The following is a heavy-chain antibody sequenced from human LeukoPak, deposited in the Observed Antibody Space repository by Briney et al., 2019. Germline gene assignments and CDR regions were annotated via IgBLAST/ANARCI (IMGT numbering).Heavy chain of an antibody. CDR2: IIPIFGTA. D-gene: IGHD3-22*01. J-gene: IGHJ5*02. CDR1: GGTFNISA. Sequence: GASVKVSSKPSGGTFNISAISCVRQTPGQGLERMAGIIPIFGTAYYAQKFQGRVSITADESTSTAYMEMSSLRYEDTALYYCARDGAMIACGQGTLDTVSS. CDR3: ARDGAMIA. V-gene: IGHV1-69*13.